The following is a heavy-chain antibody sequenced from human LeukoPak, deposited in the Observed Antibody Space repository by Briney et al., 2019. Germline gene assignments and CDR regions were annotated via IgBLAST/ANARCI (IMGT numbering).Heavy chain of an antibody. CDR3: ARELIAAALDY. J-gene: IGHJ4*02. CDR2: INHSGST. CDR1: GGSFSGYY. D-gene: IGHD6-13*01. V-gene: IGHV4-34*09. Sequence: TSETLSLTCAVYGGSFSGYYWSWIRQPPGKGLEWIGEINHSGSTYYNPSLKSRVTISVDTSKNQFSLKLSSVTAADTAVYYCARELIAAALDYWGQGTLVTVSS.